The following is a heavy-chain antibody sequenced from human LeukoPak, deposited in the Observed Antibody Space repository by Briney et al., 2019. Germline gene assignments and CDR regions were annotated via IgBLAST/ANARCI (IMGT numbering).Heavy chain of an antibody. CDR3: ARARGGSGWYFADY. J-gene: IGHJ4*02. CDR1: GYTFTAYY. V-gene: IGHV1-18*04. Sequence: GASVKVSCKASGYTFTAYYMHWVRQAPGQGLEWMGWISAYNGNTNYAQKLQGRVTMTTDTSTSTAYMELRSLRSDDTAVYYCARARGGSGWYFADYWGQGTLVTVSS. D-gene: IGHD6-19*01. CDR2: ISAYNGNT.